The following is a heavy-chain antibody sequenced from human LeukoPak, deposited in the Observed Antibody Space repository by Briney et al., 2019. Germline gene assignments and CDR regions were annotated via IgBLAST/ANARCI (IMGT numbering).Heavy chain of an antibody. CDR2: INTDGGST. V-gene: IGHV3-74*01. J-gene: IGHJ4*02. Sequence: RGSRRLTCAASGFTFSSYWMHWVRQAPGKGLVWVSRINTDGGSTSYADSVKGRFTISRDSAKNTLYLQMNSLGAEDTAVYYCARVGYGGTWYVDYWGQGTLVTVSS. CDR3: ARVGYGGTWYVDY. D-gene: IGHD6-13*01. CDR1: GFTFSSYW.